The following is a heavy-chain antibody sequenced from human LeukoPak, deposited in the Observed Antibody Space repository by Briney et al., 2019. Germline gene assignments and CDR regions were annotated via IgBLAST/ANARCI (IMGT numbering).Heavy chain of an antibody. CDR1: GFTFISYG. V-gene: IGHV3-74*01. CDR3: ATKQWLAPPPDS. CDR2: INTDGTVT. Sequence: GGSLRLSCAASGFTFISYGMQWARQAPGKGLESVSRINTDGTVTTYAESVKGRFTVSRDNADNTMFLQMNSVRDEDTAVYYCATKQWLAPPPDSWGQGTPVTVSS. J-gene: IGHJ4*02. D-gene: IGHD6-19*01.